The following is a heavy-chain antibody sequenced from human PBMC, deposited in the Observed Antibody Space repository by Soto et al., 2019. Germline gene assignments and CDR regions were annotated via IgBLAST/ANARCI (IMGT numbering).Heavy chain of an antibody. CDR2: INAGNGNT. J-gene: IGHJ5*02. CDR3: ARGEDDTDWYDP. D-gene: IGHD1-26*01. Sequence: ASVKVSCKASGYTFTSYAMHWVRQAPGQRLEWMGWINAGNGNTKYSQKLQGRVTITRDTSASTAYMELSSLRSEDTAVYYGARGEDDTDWYDPWGQGTLVAVSS. CDR1: GYTFTSYA. V-gene: IGHV1-3*01.